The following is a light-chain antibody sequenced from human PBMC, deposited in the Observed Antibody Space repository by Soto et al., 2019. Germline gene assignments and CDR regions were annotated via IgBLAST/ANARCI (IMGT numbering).Light chain of an antibody. J-gene: IGKJ1*01. V-gene: IGKV1-8*01. CDR1: QGIGGY. CDR3: QQYYAYPRT. Sequence: AIRMTQSPSTLSASTGDRVTITCRASQGIGGYLFWYQVKPGKAPKLLMFSASTLQRGVPSWFIGSGSGTDFPLTISHLHSEDFASYYCQQYYAYPRTFGQGTKVDIK. CDR2: SAS.